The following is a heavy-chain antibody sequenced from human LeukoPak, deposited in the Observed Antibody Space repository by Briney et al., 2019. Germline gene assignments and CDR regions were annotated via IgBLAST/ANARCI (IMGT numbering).Heavy chain of an antibody. CDR2: INHSGST. CDR1: GGSFSGYY. D-gene: IGHD3-3*02. CDR3: ATLAMPPIDY. V-gene: IGHV4-34*01. Sequence: PSEPLSLPCAVYGGSFSGYYSSWVRPPPGKGLEWIGEINHSGSTNYKPPLKSRVTISVDTSKNQFSLKLSSVTAADTAAYYCATLAMPPIDYWGQGTLVTVSS. J-gene: IGHJ4*02.